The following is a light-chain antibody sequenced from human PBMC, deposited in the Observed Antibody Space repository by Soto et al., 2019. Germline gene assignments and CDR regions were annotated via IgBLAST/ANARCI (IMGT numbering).Light chain of an antibody. J-gene: IGLJ1*01. CDR2: ETS. CDR1: SSDFGSYKF. Sequence: QSVLTQPASVSGPPGQSVTISCTGTSSDFGSYKFVSWYQHHPGKVPKVIIYETSKRPSGVSDRFSGSKSGNTASLTISGLQAEDEADYYCFSFTSTNTHVFGSGTKVTVL. V-gene: IGLV2-23*01. CDR3: FSFTSTNTHV.